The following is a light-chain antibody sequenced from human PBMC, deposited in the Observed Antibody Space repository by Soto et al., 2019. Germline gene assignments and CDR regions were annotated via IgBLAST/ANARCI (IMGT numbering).Light chain of an antibody. J-gene: IGLJ1*01. CDR3: SSFTIRKASV. CDR1: SSDVGGYNS. V-gene: IGLV2-14*01. Sequence: QSALTQPASVSGSPGQSIAISCTGTSSDVGGYNSVSWFQQHPGKAPKLIIYDVNDRPSAVYARFSGSKSGNTASLTICGRQTEHEADYYCSSFTIRKASVFGPVTKHSV. CDR2: DVN.